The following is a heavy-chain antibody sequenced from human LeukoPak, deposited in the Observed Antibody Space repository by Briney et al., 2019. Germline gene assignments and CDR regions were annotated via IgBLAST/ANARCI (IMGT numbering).Heavy chain of an antibody. D-gene: IGHD3-10*01. CDR3: ARGRRTMVRGVPTNWFDP. CDR2: MNPNSGNT. V-gene: IGHV1-8*01. Sequence: ASVKVSCKASGYTFTSYDINWVRQAPGQGLEWMGWMNPNSGNTGYAQKFQGRVTMTRNTSISTAYMELSSLRSEDTAVYYCARGRRTMVRGVPTNWFDPWGQGTLVTVSS. CDR1: GYTFTSYD. J-gene: IGHJ5*02.